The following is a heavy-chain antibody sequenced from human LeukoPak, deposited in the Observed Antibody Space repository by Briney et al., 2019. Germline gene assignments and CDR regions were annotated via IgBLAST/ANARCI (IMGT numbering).Heavy chain of an antibody. CDR1: GFTFSNYA. CDR2: ISGSGNRT. V-gene: IGHV3-23*01. CDR3: AKGTSSSCYSAPNY. D-gene: IGHD2-15*01. J-gene: IGHJ4*02. Sequence: GGSLRLSCAASGFTFSNYAMSWVRQAPGKGLEWVSSISGSGNRTYYADSVKGRFTISRDNSKNTLFLQMNSLRAEDTAVYYCAKGTSSSCYSAPNYWGQGTLVTVSS.